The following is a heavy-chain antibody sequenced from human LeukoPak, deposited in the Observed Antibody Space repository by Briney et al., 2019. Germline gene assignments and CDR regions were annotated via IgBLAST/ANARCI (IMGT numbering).Heavy chain of an antibody. Sequence: GASVKVSCKASGYTFTGCYMHWVRQAPGQGREWMGRINPNSGGTNYAQKFQGRVTMTRDTSISTAYMELSRLRSDDTAVYYCARGLGRITMIVVVPRFDPWGQGTLVTVSS. CDR2: INPNSGGT. V-gene: IGHV1-2*06. J-gene: IGHJ5*02. CDR1: GYTFTGCY. CDR3: ARGLGRITMIVVVPRFDP. D-gene: IGHD3-22*01.